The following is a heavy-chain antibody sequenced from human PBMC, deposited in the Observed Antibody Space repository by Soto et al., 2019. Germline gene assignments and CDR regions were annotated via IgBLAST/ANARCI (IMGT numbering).Heavy chain of an antibody. V-gene: IGHV4-4*02. Sequence: QVQLQESGPGLVKPSGTLSLTCAVSSGSIFSSNWWRWVRQPPGKGLEWIGETRNSGGANYNPSLQSRVTISVERSKNHFFLELRSVTAADTAVYYWASHLVMAGARGFDHWGLGTLVTVSS. CDR1: SGSIFSSNW. D-gene: IGHD6-19*01. CDR3: ASHLVMAGARGFDH. J-gene: IGHJ4*02. CDR2: TRNSGGA.